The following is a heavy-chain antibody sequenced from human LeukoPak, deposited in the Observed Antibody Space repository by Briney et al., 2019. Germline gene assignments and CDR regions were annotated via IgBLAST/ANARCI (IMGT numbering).Heavy chain of an antibody. V-gene: IGHV3-30*04. D-gene: IGHD5-18*01. Sequence: PGGSLRLSCAASGFTFSSYAMHWARQAPGKGLEWVAVISYDGSNKYYADSVKGRFTISRDNSKNTLYLQMNSLRAEDTAVYYCARVRGYSYGFFDYWGQGTLVTVSS. CDR2: ISYDGSNK. CDR1: GFTFSSYA. CDR3: ARVRGYSYGFFDY. J-gene: IGHJ4*02.